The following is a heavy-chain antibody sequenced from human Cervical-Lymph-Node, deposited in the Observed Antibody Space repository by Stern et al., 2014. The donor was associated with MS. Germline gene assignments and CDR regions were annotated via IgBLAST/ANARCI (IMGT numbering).Heavy chain of an antibody. CDR2: INRDGGRT. D-gene: IGHD1-26*01. CDR1: GFPFSNYW. V-gene: IGHV3-74*02. J-gene: IGHJ4*02. Sequence: EVQLVESGGGLVQPGGSLRLSCAASGFPFSNYWMHWVRQAPGKGLVWVSHINRDGGRTSYADSVKGRFTISGDNAKNTLYLQMNRLRAEDTAVYYCARSGELAFDYWGQGTLVTVSS. CDR3: ARSGELAFDY.